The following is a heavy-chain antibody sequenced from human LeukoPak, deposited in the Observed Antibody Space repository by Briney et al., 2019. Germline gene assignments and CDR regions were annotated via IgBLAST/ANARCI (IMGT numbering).Heavy chain of an antibody. V-gene: IGHV3-13*04. J-gene: IGHJ2*01. CDR2: IGTAGDR. CDR1: GFTFTNYD. D-gene: IGHD6-13*01. CDR3: ARVRAAVGINWYFDL. Sequence: GGSPRLSCAASGFTFTNYDMHWVRQATGKGLEWVSAIGTAGDRYYAGSVKGRFTISREDAKDSLYLQMNNLRAGDAAVYYCARVRAAVGINWYFDLWGRGTLVTVSS.